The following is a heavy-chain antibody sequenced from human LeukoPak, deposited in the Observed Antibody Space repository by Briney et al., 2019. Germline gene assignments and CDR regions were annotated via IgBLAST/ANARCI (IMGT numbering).Heavy chain of an antibody. Sequence: SETLSLTCTVSGGSISSHYWSWIRQPPGKGLEWIGYIYYSGSTNYNPSLKSRVTISVDTSKNQFSLKLSSVTAAATAVYYCARVFGGGRGGWFDPWGQGTLVAVSS. V-gene: IGHV4-59*11. CDR3: ARVFGGGRGGWFDP. J-gene: IGHJ5*02. CDR2: IYYSGST. D-gene: IGHD3-16*01. CDR1: GGSISSHY.